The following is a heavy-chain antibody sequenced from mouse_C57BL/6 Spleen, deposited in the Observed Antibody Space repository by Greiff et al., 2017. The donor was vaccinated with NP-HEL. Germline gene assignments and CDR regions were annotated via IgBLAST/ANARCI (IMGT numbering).Heavy chain of an antibody. D-gene: IGHD2-10*02. V-gene: IGHV1-69*01. Sequence: QVQLKQPGAELVMPGASVKLSCKASGYTFTSYWMHWVKQRPGQGLEWIGEIDPSDSYTNYNQKFKGKSTLTVDKSSSTAYMQLSSLTSEDSAVYYCARWYGQVYYFDYWGQGTTLTVSS. J-gene: IGHJ2*01. CDR3: ARWYGQVYYFDY. CDR2: IDPSDSYT. CDR1: GYTFTSYW.